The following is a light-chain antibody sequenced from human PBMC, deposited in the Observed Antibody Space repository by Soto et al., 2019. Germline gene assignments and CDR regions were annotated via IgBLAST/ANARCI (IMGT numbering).Light chain of an antibody. CDR2: AAS. V-gene: IGKV1-27*01. CDR3: QKYSSVPV. CDR1: QGIRNY. Sequence: DIPMTQSPTSLSASVGDRVTITCRASQGIRNYVAWYQQIPGKAPKLLIYAASTLQSGVASRFSGSGSGTDFTLTINGLQAEDVATYSYQKYSSVPVFGPGTKVEIK. J-gene: IGKJ3*01.